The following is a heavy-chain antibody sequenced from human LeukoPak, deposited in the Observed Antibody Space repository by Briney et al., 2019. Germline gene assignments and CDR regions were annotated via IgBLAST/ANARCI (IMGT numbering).Heavy chain of an antibody. J-gene: IGHJ4*02. CDR1: GFSFSVHW. CDR3: VRDDRGIAVGSRDH. D-gene: IGHD6-19*01. V-gene: IGHV3-7*03. CDR2: ISPDGTEK. Sequence: GGSLRLSCAASGFSFSVHWMMWVRQPPGKGMEWVATISPDGTEKRYVDSVKGRFTISRDNDNNSLYLQMSSLRAEDTAMYYCVRDDRGIAVGSRDHGAQGTLVTVSS.